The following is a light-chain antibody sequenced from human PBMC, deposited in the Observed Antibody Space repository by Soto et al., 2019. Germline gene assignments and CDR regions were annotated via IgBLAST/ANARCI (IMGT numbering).Light chain of an antibody. J-gene: IGLJ2*01. V-gene: IGLV1-47*01. CDR3: AAWDDSLSGMV. CDR2: RSN. CDR1: RYNIGSGY. Sequence: QSVLTQPPSEYGTPGQRVTIYCSGSRYNIGSGYVYWYHQLPGTAPKLLIYRSNQRPAGVPDRISGSRSGTSASLAISGLRSEDEADYYCAAWDDSLSGMVFGGGTNLTVL.